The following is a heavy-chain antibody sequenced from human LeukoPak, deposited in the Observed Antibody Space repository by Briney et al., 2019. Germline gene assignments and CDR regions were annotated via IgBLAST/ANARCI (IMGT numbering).Heavy chain of an antibody. Sequence: ASVKVSCKASGYTFTSYYMHWVRQAPGQGLEWMGIINPSGGSTSYAQKLQGRVTMTRDMSTSTVYMELSSLRYEDTAVYYCARRNFGEYCTNGVCYYFDYWGQGTLVTVSS. J-gene: IGHJ4*02. D-gene: IGHD2-8*01. CDR1: GYTFTSYY. CDR3: ARRNFGEYCTNGVCYYFDY. CDR2: INPSGGST. V-gene: IGHV1-46*01.